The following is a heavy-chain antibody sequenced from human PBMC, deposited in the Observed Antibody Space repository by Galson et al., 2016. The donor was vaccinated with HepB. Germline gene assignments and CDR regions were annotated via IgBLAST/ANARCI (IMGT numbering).Heavy chain of an antibody. J-gene: IGHJ4*02. CDR2: IHSSGTS. Sequence: SETLSLTCTVSGDSISNVGRHWGWFRQSPEMGLEYIGSIHSSGTSYYNPSLTSRVTVSADMSRNQFFLSLTSVTAADTVIYYCVRVGTASAVANRRGGGYWSQGTRVTVSS. CDR3: VRVGTASAVANRRGGGY. D-gene: IGHD6-13*01. CDR1: GDSISNVGRH. V-gene: IGHV4-39*01.